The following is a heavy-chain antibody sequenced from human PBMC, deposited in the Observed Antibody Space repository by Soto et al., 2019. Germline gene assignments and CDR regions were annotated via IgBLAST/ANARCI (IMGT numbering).Heavy chain of an antibody. J-gene: IGHJ6*02. CDR3: ARVPFGIYGDYRGSYYYYGMDV. V-gene: IGHV3-33*01. CDR2: IWYDGSNK. Sequence: QVQLVESGGGVVQPGRSLRLSCAASGFTFSSYGMHWVRQAPGKGLEWVAVIWYDGSNKYYADSVKGRFTISRDNSKNTLYLQMNSLRAEDTAVYYCARVPFGIYGDYRGSYYYYGMDVWGQGTTVTVSS. CDR1: GFTFSSYG. D-gene: IGHD4-17*01.